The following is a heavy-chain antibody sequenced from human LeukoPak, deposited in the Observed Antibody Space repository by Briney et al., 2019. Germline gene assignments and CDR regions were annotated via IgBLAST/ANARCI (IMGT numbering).Heavy chain of an antibody. CDR3: ARPLVVVTASCDY. V-gene: IGHV3-21*01. J-gene: IGHJ4*02. CDR2: ISSSSSYI. D-gene: IGHD2-21*02. Sequence: GGSLRLSCAASGFTFSSYSMNWVRQAPGKGLEWVSSISSSSSYIYYADSVKSRFTISRDNAKNSLYLQMNSLRAEDTAVYYCARPLVVVTASCDYWGQGTLVTVSS. CDR1: GFTFSSYS.